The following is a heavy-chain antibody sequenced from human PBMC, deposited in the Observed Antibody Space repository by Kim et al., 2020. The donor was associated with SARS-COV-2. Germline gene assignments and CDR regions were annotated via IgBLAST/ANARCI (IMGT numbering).Heavy chain of an antibody. J-gene: IGHJ5*02. CDR2: IDTSTGTP. D-gene: IGHD2-8*01. CDR1: GYSFTNHA. Sequence: ASVKVSCRGSGYSFTNHAINWVRQAPGQGLEWMGWIDTSTGTPTYAQGFTGRFVFSLDTSVTTAYLQITSLKTEDTALYFCARDHCTNTSCFDPWGQGTLLPVSS. V-gene: IGHV7-4-1*02. CDR3: ARDHCTNTSCFDP.